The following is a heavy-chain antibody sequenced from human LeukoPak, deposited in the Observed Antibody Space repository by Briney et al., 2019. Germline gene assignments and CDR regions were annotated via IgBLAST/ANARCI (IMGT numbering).Heavy chain of an antibody. CDR2: IYTSGST. CDR1: GGSISSYY. CDR3: ARVVFYSSSWYTHYFDY. D-gene: IGHD6-13*01. J-gene: IGHJ4*02. V-gene: IGHV4-4*07. Sequence: PSETLSLTCTVSGGSISSYYWSWIRQPAGKGLEWIGRIYTSGSTNYNPSLKSRVTMSVDTSKNQFSLKLSSVTAADTAVYYCARVVFYSSSWYTHYFDYWGQGTLVTVSS.